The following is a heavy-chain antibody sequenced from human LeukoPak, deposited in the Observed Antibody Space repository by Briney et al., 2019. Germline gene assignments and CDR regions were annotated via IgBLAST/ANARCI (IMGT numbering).Heavy chain of an antibody. J-gene: IGHJ4*02. V-gene: IGHV3-23*01. CDR3: AKDRSGWYSFDY. CDR1: GFTFSSYA. D-gene: IGHD6-19*01. CDR2: ISGSGGST. Sequence: GGSLRLSCAASGFTFSSYAMSWVRQAPGKGLEWVSAISGSGGSTYYADSVKGRFTISRDNSKNTLCLQMNSLRAEDTAVYYCAKDRSGWYSFDYWGQGTLVTVSS.